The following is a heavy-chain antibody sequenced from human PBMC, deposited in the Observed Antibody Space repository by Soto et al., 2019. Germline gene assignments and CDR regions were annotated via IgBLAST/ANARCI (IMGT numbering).Heavy chain of an antibody. V-gene: IGHV4-31*03. Sequence: PSETLSLTCTVSGGSISSGGYYWSWIRQHPGKGLEWIGYIYYSGSTYYNPPLKSRVTISVDTSKNQFSLKLSSVTAADTAVYYCARNPGEPPVYYGMDVWGQGTTVTVSS. CDR2: IYYSGST. J-gene: IGHJ6*02. CDR1: GGSISSGGYY. CDR3: ARNPGEPPVYYGMDV. D-gene: IGHD3-10*01.